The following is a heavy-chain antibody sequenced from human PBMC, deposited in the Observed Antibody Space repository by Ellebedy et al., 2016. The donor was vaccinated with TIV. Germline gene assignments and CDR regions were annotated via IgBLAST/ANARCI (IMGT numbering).Heavy chain of an antibody. CDR1: GFSFSSYT. V-gene: IGHV3-21*01. CDR3: ARYIYYDSSGYSVNAFDI. Sequence: GESLKISCAASGFSFSSYTMNWVRQAPGKGLEWVSSISDSSRFIYYADSVKGRFTSSRDNAKNSLFLQMDSLRAEDTAVYYCARYIYYDSSGYSVNAFDIWGQGTMVTVSS. CDR2: ISDSSRFI. D-gene: IGHD3-22*01. J-gene: IGHJ3*02.